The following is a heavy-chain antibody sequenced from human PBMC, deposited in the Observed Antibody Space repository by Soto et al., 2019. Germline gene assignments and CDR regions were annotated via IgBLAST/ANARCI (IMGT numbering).Heavy chain of an antibody. D-gene: IGHD3-10*01. CDR3: AKYTSADDY. J-gene: IGHJ4*02. V-gene: IGHV3-7*01. CDR2: INQDGSQR. Sequence: EVQLVESGGGLVQWGGSLRLSCAGSGFTFRDYWMNWVRQAPGKGLEWVANINQDGSQRYYVDSVKGRFTISRDNAKNSLYLEMNSLRAEDTAVYYCAKYTSADDYWGQGTLVTVSS. CDR1: GFTFRDYW.